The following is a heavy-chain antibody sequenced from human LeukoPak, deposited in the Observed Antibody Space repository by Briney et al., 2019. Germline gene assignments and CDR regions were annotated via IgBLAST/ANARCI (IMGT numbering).Heavy chain of an antibody. CDR2: INPNSGGT. CDR3: ARRYSYGPPPYYYYGMDV. D-gene: IGHD5-18*01. CDR1: GYTFTSYG. J-gene: IGHJ6*02. Sequence: ASVKVSCKASGYTFTSYGISWVRQAPGQGLEWMGWINPNSGGTNYAQKFQGRVTMTRDTSISTAYMELSRLRSDDTAVYYCARRYSYGPPPYYYYGMDVWGQGTTVTVSS. V-gene: IGHV1-2*02.